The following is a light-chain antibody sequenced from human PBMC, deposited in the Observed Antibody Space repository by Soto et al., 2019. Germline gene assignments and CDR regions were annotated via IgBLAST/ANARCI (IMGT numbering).Light chain of an antibody. CDR2: DAS. Sequence: DIQVTQSPSTLSASVGDRVTITCRASQSISSWLAWYQQKPGKAPKLLIYDASSLESGVPSRFSGSGSGTEFTLTISSLQPDDFATYYYQQYNSYLITFGQGTRLE. J-gene: IGKJ5*01. CDR1: QSISSW. V-gene: IGKV1-5*01. CDR3: QQYNSYLIT.